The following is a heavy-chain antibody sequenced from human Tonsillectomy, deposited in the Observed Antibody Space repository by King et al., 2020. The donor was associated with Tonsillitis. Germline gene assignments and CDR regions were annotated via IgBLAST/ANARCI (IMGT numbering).Heavy chain of an antibody. CDR3: ARSDIVVVPAAESWFDP. Sequence: VQLVESGAEVKKPGDSVKVSCKASGYTFTGYYLHWVRQAPGQGLEWMGWINPNSGGTNYAQNFQGRVTMTRDTSINTAYMELSRLRSDDTAMYYCARSDIVVVPAAESWFDPWGQGTLVTVSS. CDR2: INPNSGGT. CDR1: GYTFTGYY. J-gene: IGHJ5*02. V-gene: IGHV1-2*02. D-gene: IGHD2-2*01.